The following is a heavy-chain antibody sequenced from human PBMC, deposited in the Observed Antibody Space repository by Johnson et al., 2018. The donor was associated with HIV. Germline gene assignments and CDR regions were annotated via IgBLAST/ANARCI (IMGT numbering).Heavy chain of an antibody. V-gene: IGHV3-11*04. J-gene: IGHJ3*02. CDR3: AMERMGGFDI. CDR2: MSSSGSTI. Sequence: QMQLVESGGGLVKPGGSLRLSCAASGFSFSDYYMSWIRQAPGKGLEWISYMSSSGSTIYHAESVKGRFTISRDNAKNSLYLQMNSLRVEDTAVYYCAMERMGGFDIWGQGTMVTVSS. D-gene: IGHD1-26*01. CDR1: GFSFSDYY.